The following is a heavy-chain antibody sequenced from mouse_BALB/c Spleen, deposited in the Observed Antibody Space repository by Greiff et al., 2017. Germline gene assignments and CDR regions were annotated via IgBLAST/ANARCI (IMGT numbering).Heavy chain of an antibody. CDR3: ARPSDYYAMDY. CDR1: GFDFSRYW. CDR2: INSDSSTI. Sequence: EVKLVESGGGLVQPGGSLKLSCAASGFDFSRYWMSWVRQAPGKGLEWIGEINSDSSTINYTPSLKDKFIISRDNAKNTLYLQMSKVRSEDTALYYCARPSDYYAMDYWGQGTSVTVSS. J-gene: IGHJ4*01. D-gene: IGHD3-1*01. V-gene: IGHV4-1*02.